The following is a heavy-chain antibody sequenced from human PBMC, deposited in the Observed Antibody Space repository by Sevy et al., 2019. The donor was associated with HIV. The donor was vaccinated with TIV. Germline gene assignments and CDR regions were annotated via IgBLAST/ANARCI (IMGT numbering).Heavy chain of an antibody. J-gene: IGHJ4*02. V-gene: IGHV3-33*01. D-gene: IGHD6-19*01. CDR2: IWYDGSNK. CDR1: GFTFSSYG. CDR3: SRQYSSGWYFDY. Sequence: GGSLRLSCAASGFTFSSYGMHWVRQAPGKGLEWVAVIWYDGSNKYYADSVKGRFTISRDNSKNTLYLQMNSLRAEDRAVYYCSRQYSSGWYFDYWGQGTLVTVSS.